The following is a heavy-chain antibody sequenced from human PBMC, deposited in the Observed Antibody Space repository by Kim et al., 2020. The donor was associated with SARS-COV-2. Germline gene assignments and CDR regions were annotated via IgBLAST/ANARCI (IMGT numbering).Heavy chain of an antibody. D-gene: IGHD3-10*01. Sequence: SETLSLTCTVSGGSISSSSYYWGWIRQPPGKGLEWIGSIYYSGSTYYNPSLKSRVTISVDTSKNQFSLKLSSVTAADTAVYYCARLNPLGGFGETLDYWGQGTLVTVSS. J-gene: IGHJ4*02. CDR1: GGSISSSSYY. CDR3: ARLNPLGGFGETLDY. V-gene: IGHV4-39*01. CDR2: IYYSGST.